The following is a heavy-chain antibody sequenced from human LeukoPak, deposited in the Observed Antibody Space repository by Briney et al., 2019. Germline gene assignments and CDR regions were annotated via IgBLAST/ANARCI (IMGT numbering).Heavy chain of an antibody. CDR1: GYTFTGYY. J-gene: IGHJ4*02. V-gene: IGHV1-2*06. CDR2: INPNSGGT. Sequence: GASVKVSCKASGYTFTGYYMHWVRQAPGQGLEWMGRINPNSGGTSYAQKFQGRVTMTRDTSISTAYMELSRLRSDDTAVYYCARASSSWISYFDYWGQGTLVTVSS. CDR3: ARASSSWISYFDY. D-gene: IGHD6-13*01.